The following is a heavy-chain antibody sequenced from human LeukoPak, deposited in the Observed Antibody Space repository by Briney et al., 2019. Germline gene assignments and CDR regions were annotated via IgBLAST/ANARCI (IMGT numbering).Heavy chain of an antibody. V-gene: IGHV4-38-2*02. CDR2: IYYSGST. CDR1: GYSISSGYY. Sequence: TSETLSLTCTVSGYSISSGYYWGWIRQPPGKGLEWIGSIYYSGSTYYNPSLKSRVTISVDTSKNQFSLKLSSVTAADTAVYYCARVCERVERRPLNWFDPWGQGTLVTVSS. CDR3: ARVCERVERRPLNWFDP. D-gene: IGHD1-1*01. J-gene: IGHJ5*02.